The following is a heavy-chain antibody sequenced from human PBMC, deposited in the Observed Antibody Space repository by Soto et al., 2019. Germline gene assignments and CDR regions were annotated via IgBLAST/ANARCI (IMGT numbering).Heavy chain of an antibody. CDR2: ISGSGSAT. CDR1: GFTFNSYA. D-gene: IGHD6-19*01. Sequence: EVQLSESGGDLVQPGGSLRLSCEASGFTFNSYAMNWVRQTPGKRLEWVSGISGSGSATFYADSVKGRFTISRDNSKNTLYLQMNNLRTEDTALYYCTKDTYGAVAGTHRFGPRAQGTLVTVSS. J-gene: IGHJ5*02. CDR3: TKDTYGAVAGTHRFGP. V-gene: IGHV3-23*01.